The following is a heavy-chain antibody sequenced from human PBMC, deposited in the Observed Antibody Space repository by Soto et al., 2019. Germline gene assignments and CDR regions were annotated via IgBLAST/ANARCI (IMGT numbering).Heavy chain of an antibody. CDR3: ARDRTGKGITHGAFDI. V-gene: IGHV3-30-3*01. J-gene: IGHJ3*02. D-gene: IGHD3-10*01. CDR1: GFTFSSYA. Sequence: GGSLRLSCAASGFTFSSYAMHWVRQAPGKGLEWVAVISYDGSNKYYADSVKGRFTISRDNSKNTLYLQMNSLRAEDTAVYYCARDRTGKGITHGAFDIWGQGTMVTVSS. CDR2: ISYDGSNK.